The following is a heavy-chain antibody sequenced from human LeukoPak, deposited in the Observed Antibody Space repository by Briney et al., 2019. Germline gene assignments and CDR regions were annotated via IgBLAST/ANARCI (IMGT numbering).Heavy chain of an antibody. D-gene: IGHD6-6*01. V-gene: IGHV1-8*01. J-gene: IGHJ3*02. CDR2: MNPNSGNT. Sequence: GASVKVSCKASGYTFTSYDINWVRQATGQGLEWMGWMNPNSGNTGYAQKFQGRVTMTRNNSISIVYMELSSLRSEDTAVYYCARGTAARDAFDIWGQGTMVTVSS. CDR1: GYTFTSYD. CDR3: ARGTAARDAFDI.